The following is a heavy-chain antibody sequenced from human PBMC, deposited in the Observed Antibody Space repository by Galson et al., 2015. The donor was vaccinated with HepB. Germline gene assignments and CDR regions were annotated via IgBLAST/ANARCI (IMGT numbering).Heavy chain of an antibody. CDR3: ARVGSCSSTSCYGNYFDY. J-gene: IGHJ4*02. CDR2: ISSSSSYT. D-gene: IGHD2-2*01. V-gene: IGHV3-11*06. CDR1: GFTFSDYY. Sequence: SLRLSCAASGFTFSDYYMSWIRQAPGEGLEWVSYISSSSSYTNYADSVKGRFTISRDNAKNSLYLQMNSLRAEDTAVYYCARVGSCSSTSCYGNYFDYWGQGTLVTVSS.